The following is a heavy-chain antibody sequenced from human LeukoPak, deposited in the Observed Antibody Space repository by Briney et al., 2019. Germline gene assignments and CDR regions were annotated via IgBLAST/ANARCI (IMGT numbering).Heavy chain of an antibody. CDR1: GLTLSRYG. J-gene: IGHJ5*02. CDR2: ISYDGSTK. Sequence: GGSLRLSCAASGLTLSRYGMHWVRQAPGKGLEWVAVISYDGSTKNYADSVKDRFTISRDNSENTLYLQMSSLRAGDTAVYYCAGVPNVREGEWFDPWGQGTLVTVSS. V-gene: IGHV3-30*03. CDR3: AGVPNVREGEWFDP. D-gene: IGHD3-16*01.